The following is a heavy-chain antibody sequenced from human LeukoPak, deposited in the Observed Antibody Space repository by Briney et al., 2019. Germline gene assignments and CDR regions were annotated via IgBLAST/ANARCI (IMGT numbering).Heavy chain of an antibody. CDR3: AGGLRSGLIDY. J-gene: IGHJ4*02. CDR2: IYSAGST. Sequence: GGSLRLSCEVSGLIFSSYAMSWVRQAPGKGLEWVSTIYSAGSTNYADSVKGRFTISRDNSKNTMYLQMNSLRAEDTAVYYCAGGLRSGLIDYWGQGTLVTVSS. D-gene: IGHD4-17*01. CDR1: GLIFSSYA. V-gene: IGHV3-23*05.